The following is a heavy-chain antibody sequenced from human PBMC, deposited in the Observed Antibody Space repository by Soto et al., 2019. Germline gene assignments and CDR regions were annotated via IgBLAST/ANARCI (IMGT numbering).Heavy chain of an antibody. CDR2: IYFTGST. D-gene: IGHD5-12*01. J-gene: IGHJ4*02. CDR1: GGSIINYY. V-gene: IGHV4-59*01. Sequence: PSETLSLTCTVSGGSIINYYWSWSRQPPGKGLEWIGYIYFTGSTRYNSSLKSRVTISVDTSKNQFSLKLYSVTAADTAVYYCARVGSGYVRGFDYWGQGILVTVSS. CDR3: ARVGSGYVRGFDY.